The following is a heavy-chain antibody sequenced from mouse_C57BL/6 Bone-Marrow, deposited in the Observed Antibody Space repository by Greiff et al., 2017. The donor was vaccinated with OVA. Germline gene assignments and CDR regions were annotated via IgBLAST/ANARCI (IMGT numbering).Heavy chain of an antibody. CDR2: INPYNGGT. CDR1: GYTFTDYY. CDR3: ARDTKITTVDY. D-gene: IGHD1-1*01. Sequence: EVQLQQSGPVLVKPGASVKMSCKASGYTFTDYYMNWVKQSHGKSLEWIGVINPYNGGTSYNQKFKGKATLTVDKSSSTAYMELNSLTSEDSAVYYCARDTKITTVDYWGQGTTLTVSS. V-gene: IGHV1-19*01. J-gene: IGHJ2*01.